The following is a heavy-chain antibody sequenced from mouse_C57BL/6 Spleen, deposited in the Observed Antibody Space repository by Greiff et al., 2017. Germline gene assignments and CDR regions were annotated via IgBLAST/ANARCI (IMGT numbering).Heavy chain of an antibody. D-gene: IGHD1-1*01. CDR3: ARSLLYYYGSSDYAMDY. CDR1: GFTFTDYY. J-gene: IGHJ4*01. CDR2: IRNKANGYST. Sequence: EVHLVESGGGLVQPGGSLSLSCAASGFTFTDYYMSWVRQPPGKALEWLGFIRNKANGYSTEYSASVKGRFTISRDNSKSILYLQMNALRAEDSATYYCARSLLYYYGSSDYAMDYWGQGTSVTVSS. V-gene: IGHV7-3*01.